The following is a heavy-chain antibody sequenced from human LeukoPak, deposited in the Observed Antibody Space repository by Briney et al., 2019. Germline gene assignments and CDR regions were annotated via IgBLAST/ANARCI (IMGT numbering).Heavy chain of an antibody. V-gene: IGHV1-8*01. J-gene: IGHJ5*02. CDR1: GYTFTTYE. CDR2: MNPNSGAT. D-gene: IGHD3-3*01. CDR3: ARGRRYDFWSGYYSNWFDP. Sequence: GASVKVSCKASGYTFTTYEIDWVRQAPGQGLEWMGWMNPNSGATAYAQKFQGRVTMTRDTSITTAYMELSSLRSEDTAVYYCARGRRYDFWSGYYSNWFDPWGQGTLVTVSS.